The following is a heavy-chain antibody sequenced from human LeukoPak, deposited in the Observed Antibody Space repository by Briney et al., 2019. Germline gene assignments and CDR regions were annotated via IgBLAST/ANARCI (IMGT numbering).Heavy chain of an antibody. Sequence: GGSLRLSCTVSGFTLSSYEMTWFRQAPGKGLEWVSSIGYGGADSHYADSVKGRFTISRDNSKNTLYLQLSSLRAEDTAVCYCAKDQSIYYDTSGQIFDPWGQGTLVTVSS. J-gene: IGHJ5*02. CDR2: IGYGGADS. D-gene: IGHD3-22*01. CDR1: GFTLSSYE. CDR3: AKDQSIYYDTSGQIFDP. V-gene: IGHV3-23*01.